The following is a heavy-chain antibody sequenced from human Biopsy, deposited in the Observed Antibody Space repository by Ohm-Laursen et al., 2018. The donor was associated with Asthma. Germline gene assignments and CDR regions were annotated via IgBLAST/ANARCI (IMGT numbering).Heavy chain of an antibody. V-gene: IGHV1-3*04. CDR3: ARTYYDFLTGQVKDVFGV. J-gene: IGHJ3*01. CDR1: GYNFISFA. D-gene: IGHD3-9*01. Sequence: ASVKVSCNASGYNFISFAIHWVRQAPGQRLEWMGWVNTGNGGTKYSQKFQGRVTITRDTSASTAYMELRSLRSEDTATYYCARTYYDFLTGQVKDVFGVWGQGTMVTVSS. CDR2: VNTGNGGT.